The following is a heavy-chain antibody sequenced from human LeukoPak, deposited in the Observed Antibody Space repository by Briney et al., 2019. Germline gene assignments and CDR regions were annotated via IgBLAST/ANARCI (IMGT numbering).Heavy chain of an antibody. J-gene: IGHJ4*02. D-gene: IGHD6-13*01. Sequence: SVKVSCKASGGTFSSYAISWVRQAPGQGLEWMGRIIPILGIANYAQKFQGRVTITADKSTSTAYMELSSLRSEDTAVYYCARDRAAAGSTFDYWGQGTLATVSS. CDR3: ARDRAAAGSTFDY. CDR2: IIPILGIA. V-gene: IGHV1-69*04. CDR1: GGTFSSYA.